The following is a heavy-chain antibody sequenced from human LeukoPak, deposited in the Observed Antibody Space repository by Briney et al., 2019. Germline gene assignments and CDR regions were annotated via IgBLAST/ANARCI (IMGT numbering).Heavy chain of an antibody. CDR2: INPNSGAT. J-gene: IGHJ5*02. V-gene: IGHV1-2*02. D-gene: IGHD3-10*01. Sequence: GASVKVSCKASGYTFTGYYIHWVRQAPGQGLEWMAWINPNSGATNYAQKFQGRVTMTRDTSISTAYMELGRLTSDDTAVYFCARGRFGEWDNWFDPWGQGTLVTVSS. CDR1: GYTFTGYY. CDR3: ARGRFGEWDNWFDP.